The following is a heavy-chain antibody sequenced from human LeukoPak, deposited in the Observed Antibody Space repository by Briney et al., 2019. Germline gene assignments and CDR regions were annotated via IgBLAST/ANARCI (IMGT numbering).Heavy chain of an antibody. V-gene: IGHV4-61*01. CDR3: ARGYSSGWIDY. CDR1: GGSVSSGSYY. D-gene: IGHD6-19*01. CDR2: IYYSGST. J-gene: IGHJ4*02. Sequence: ETSETLSLTCTVSGGSVSSGSYYWSWIRQPPGKGLEWIGYIYYSGSTNYNPSLKSRVTISVDTSKNQFSLKLSSVTAADTAVYYCARGYSSGWIDYWGQGTLVTVSS.